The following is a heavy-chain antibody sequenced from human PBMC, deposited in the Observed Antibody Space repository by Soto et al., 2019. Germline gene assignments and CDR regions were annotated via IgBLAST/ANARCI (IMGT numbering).Heavy chain of an antibody. CDR2: IYYSGST. D-gene: IGHD3-10*01. V-gene: IGHV4-30-4*01. CDR1: GGSISSGDYY. J-gene: IGHJ5*02. Sequence: SETLSLTCTVSGGSISSGDYYWSWIRQPPGKGLEWIGYIYYSGSTYYNPSLKSRVTISVDTSKNQFSLKLSSVTAADTAVYYCARASYYTNWFDPWGQGTLVTVSS. CDR3: ARASYYTNWFDP.